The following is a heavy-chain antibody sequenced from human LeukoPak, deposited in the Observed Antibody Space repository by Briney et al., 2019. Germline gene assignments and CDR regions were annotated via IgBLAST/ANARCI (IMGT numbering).Heavy chain of an antibody. CDR2: IYYSGRT. V-gene: IGHV4-39*07. CDR3: ARLTRLSTSPDRYYLDY. J-gene: IGHJ4*02. CDR1: GGSISGSPHH. D-gene: IGHD6-6*01. Sequence: PSETLSLTCTVSGGSISGSPHHWGWIRQPPGKGLEWIGSIYYSGRTYYNPSLKSRVTISVDTSKNQFSLKLSSVTAADSAVYYCARLTRLSTSPDRYYLDYWGQGTLVTVSS.